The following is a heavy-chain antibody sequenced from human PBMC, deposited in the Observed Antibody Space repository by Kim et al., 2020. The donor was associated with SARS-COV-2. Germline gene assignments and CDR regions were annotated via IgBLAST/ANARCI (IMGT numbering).Heavy chain of an antibody. V-gene: IGHV3-23*01. Sequence: TFYADFVKGRVTTSRDLSKNIVYLQMSSLGVEDTAMYYCAIASANAWLDFWGQGTLVTVSS. CDR3: AIASANAWLDF. D-gene: IGHD1-1*01. CDR2: T. J-gene: IGHJ4*02.